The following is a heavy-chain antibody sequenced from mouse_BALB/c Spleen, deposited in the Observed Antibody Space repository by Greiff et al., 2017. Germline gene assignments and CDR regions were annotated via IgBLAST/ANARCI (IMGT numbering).Heavy chain of an antibody. D-gene: IGHD2-1*01. CDR3: ARGGNGYAMDY. CDR2: ISYSGST. Sequence: EVKVEESGPGLVKPSQSLSLTCTVTGYSITSDYAWNWIRQFPGNKLEWMGYISYSGSTSYNPSLKSRISITRDTSKNQFFLQLNSVTTEDTATYYCARGGNGYAMDYWGQGTPVTVSS. J-gene: IGHJ4*01. V-gene: IGHV3-2*02. CDR1: GYSITSDYA.